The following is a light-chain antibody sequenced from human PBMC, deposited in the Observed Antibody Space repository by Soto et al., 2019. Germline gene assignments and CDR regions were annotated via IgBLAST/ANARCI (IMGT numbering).Light chain of an antibody. CDR1: QSVASN. CDR3: QQYDSSPRT. J-gene: IGKJ1*01. Sequence: EVVITHSPATMSLSQLYRDTRSCRASQSVASNLAWYQQKPGQAPRLLIYGVSSRATGIPDRFSGSGSGTDFTLTISRLEPEDFAVYYCQQYDSSPRTFGQGTKVDI. V-gene: IGKV3-20*01. CDR2: GVS.